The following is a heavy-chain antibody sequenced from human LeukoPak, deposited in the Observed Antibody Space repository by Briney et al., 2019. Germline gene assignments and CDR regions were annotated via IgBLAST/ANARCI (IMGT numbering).Heavy chain of an antibody. CDR2: INHSGST. Sequence: PSETLSLTCAVYGGSFSGYYWSWIRQPPGKGLGWIGEINHSGSTNYNPSLKSRVTISVDTSKNQFSLKLSSVTAADTAVYYCARGRLRYYYDSSGHIGGYYFDYWGQGTLVTVSS. V-gene: IGHV4-34*01. CDR1: GGSFSGYY. J-gene: IGHJ4*02. CDR3: ARGRLRYYYDSSGHIGGYYFDY. D-gene: IGHD3-22*01.